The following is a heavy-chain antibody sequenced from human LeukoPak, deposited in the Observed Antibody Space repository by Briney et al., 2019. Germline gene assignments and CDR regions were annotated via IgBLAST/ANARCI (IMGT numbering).Heavy chain of an antibody. CDR3: ARDREQLVDFDY. D-gene: IGHD6-13*01. CDR2: IIPIFGTA. V-gene: IGHV1-69*05. Sequence: SVKVSCKASGGTFSSYAISWVRQAPGQGLEWMGGIIPIFGTANYAQKFQGRVTITRDTSASTAYMELSSLRSEDTAVYYCARDREQLVDFDYWGQGTLVTVSS. CDR1: GGTFSSYA. J-gene: IGHJ4*02.